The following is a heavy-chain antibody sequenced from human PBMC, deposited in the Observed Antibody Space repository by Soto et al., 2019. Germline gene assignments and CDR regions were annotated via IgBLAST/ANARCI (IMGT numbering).Heavy chain of an antibody. CDR2: IYWDDDK. J-gene: IGHJ4*02. CDR3: SRKGGYFDWPPNFDY. CDR1: GFSLSTSGVG. Sequence: QITLKESGPTLVKPTQTLTLTCTFSGFSLSTSGVGVGWIRQPPGKALEWLALIYWDDDKRYSPSLKSRLTITKDTSKTQVVLTLTHMDPVDTATYYCSRKGGYFDWPPNFDYWGQGTLVTVSS. V-gene: IGHV2-5*02. D-gene: IGHD3-9*01.